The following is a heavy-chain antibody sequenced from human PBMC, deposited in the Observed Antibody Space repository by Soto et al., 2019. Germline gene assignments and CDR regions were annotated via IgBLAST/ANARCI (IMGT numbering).Heavy chain of an antibody. CDR1: GYTFTSYG. V-gene: IGHV1-18*01. CDR3: ARGPGTTTGYWVGDAFDI. Sequence: VQLVQSGAEVKKPGASVKVSCKASGYTFTSYGISWVRQAPGQGLEWMGWISAYNGNTNYAQKLQGRVTMTTDTATSTAYMELRSLRSDDTVVYYCARGPGTTTGYWVGDAFDIWGQGTMVTVSS. D-gene: IGHD1-1*01. CDR2: ISAYNGNT. J-gene: IGHJ3*02.